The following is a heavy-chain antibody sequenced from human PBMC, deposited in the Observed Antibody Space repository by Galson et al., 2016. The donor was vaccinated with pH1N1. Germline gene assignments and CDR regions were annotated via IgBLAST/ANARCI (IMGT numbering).Heavy chain of an antibody. J-gene: IGHJ4*02. CDR3: ARHQGTGEWGYYFDY. D-gene: IGHD7-27*01. CDR1: GFTFSSYG. V-gene: IGHV3-33*01. Sequence: SLRLSCAASGFTFSSYGMHWVRQAPGKGLEWVAVIWYDGSNKYYAGSVKGRFTISRDNSKNTLYLQMNSLRAEDTAVYYCARHQGTGEWGYYFDYWGQGTLVTVSS. CDR2: IWYDGSNK.